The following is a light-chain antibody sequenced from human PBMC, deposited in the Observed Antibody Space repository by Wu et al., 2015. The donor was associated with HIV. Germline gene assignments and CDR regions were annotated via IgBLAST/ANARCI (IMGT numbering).Light chain of an antibody. V-gene: IGKV1-5*03. CDR1: ESLTSR. Sequence: DIQMTQSPSTLSASVGERVTITCRASESLTSRLAWYQQKPGKAPQLLIYWASTLEHGAPSRFSGSGSETEFNLTITSLQPDDFATYYCQQYTSYSAWTFGLGTKVEIK. J-gene: IGKJ1*01. CDR2: WAS. CDR3: QQYTSYSAWT.